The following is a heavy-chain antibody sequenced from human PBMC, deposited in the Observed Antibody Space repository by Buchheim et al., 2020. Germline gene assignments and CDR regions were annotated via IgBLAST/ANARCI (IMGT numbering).Heavy chain of an antibody. V-gene: IGHV4-34*01. CDR3: ARGVNRLILGYYYGMDV. CDR2: INHSGST. J-gene: IGHJ6*02. Sequence: QVQLQQWGAGLLKPSETLSLTCAVYGGSFSGYYWSWIRQPPGKGLEWIGEINHSGSTNYNPSLKSRVTISVDTSKNQFSLKLSSVTAADTAVYYCARGVNRLILGYYYGMDVWGQGTT. D-gene: IGHD7-27*01. CDR1: GGSFSGYY.